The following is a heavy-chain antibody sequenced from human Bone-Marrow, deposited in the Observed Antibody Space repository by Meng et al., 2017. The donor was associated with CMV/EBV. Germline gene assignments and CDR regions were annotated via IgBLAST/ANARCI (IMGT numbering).Heavy chain of an antibody. CDR3: ARPADCSSSSCLVDY. Sequence: SETRSLTCTVSGGSISSSRYYWGWIRQPPGKGLEWIGSIYYSGSTYSNPSLKSRVTISVDTSKNQFSLKLRSVTAADTAVYYCARPADCSSSSCLVDYWGQGTLVTVSS. CDR1: GGSISSSRYY. CDR2: IYYSGST. D-gene: IGHD2-2*01. J-gene: IGHJ4*02. V-gene: IGHV4-39*01.